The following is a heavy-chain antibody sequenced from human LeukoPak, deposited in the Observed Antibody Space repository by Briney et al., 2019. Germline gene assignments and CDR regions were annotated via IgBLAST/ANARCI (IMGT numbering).Heavy chain of an antibody. D-gene: IGHD3-22*01. Sequence: ASVKVSCKPSVYTFSRCAINWVRQAPGQGLEDMDWIDTKTGNPTYAQGFTGRFVFSLDTSVSTAYLQISSLKAEDTAVYYCAIHPSDSSGYFSYWGQGALVTVSS. V-gene: IGHV7-4-1*02. CDR3: AIHPSDSSGYFSY. J-gene: IGHJ4*02. CDR2: IDTKTGNP. CDR1: VYTFSRCA.